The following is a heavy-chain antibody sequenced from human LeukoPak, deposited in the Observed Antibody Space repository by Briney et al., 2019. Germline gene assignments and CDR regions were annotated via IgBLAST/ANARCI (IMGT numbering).Heavy chain of an antibody. V-gene: IGHV3-23*01. CDR2: VHDDGGKS. CDR1: GFAFSSYA. J-gene: IGHJ4*02. CDR3: ARDWRSQGKDTSGSYFAPLDH. D-gene: IGHD3-10*01. Sequence: GGSLRLSCAACGFAFSSYAMSWLRQAPGKGLEWVSTVHDDGGKSYYADSVKGRFTISRDNSRNTLNLQMDGLRAEDTALYYCARDWRSQGKDTSGSYFAPLDHWGQGTQVTVSS.